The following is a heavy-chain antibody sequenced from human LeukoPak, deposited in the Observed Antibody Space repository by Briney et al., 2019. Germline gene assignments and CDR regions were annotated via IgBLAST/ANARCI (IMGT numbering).Heavy chain of an antibody. Sequence: GASVKVSCKASGYTFTSYGISWVRQAPGQGLEWMGWISAYNGNTNYAQKLQGRVTITTDTSTSKAYMELRSLRSDDAAVYYCARDRGYCSSTSCPGNLDYWGQGTLVTVSS. J-gene: IGHJ4*02. CDR2: ISAYNGNT. CDR3: ARDRGYCSSTSCPGNLDY. CDR1: GYTFTSYG. V-gene: IGHV1-18*01. D-gene: IGHD2-2*01.